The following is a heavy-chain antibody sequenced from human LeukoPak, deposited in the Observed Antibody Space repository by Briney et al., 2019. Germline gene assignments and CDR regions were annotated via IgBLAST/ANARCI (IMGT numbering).Heavy chain of an antibody. J-gene: IGHJ6*03. V-gene: IGHV3-30*02. CDR2: IRYDGSNK. CDR1: GFTFSSYG. Sequence: GGSLRLSCAASGFTFSSYGMHWVRQAPGKGLEWVAFIRYDGSNKYYADSVKGRFTISRDNAKNSLYLQMNSLRAEDTAVYYCARAPSKYDFWSGYHYYYMDVWGKGTTVTVSS. CDR3: ARAPSKYDFWSGYHYYYMDV. D-gene: IGHD3-3*01.